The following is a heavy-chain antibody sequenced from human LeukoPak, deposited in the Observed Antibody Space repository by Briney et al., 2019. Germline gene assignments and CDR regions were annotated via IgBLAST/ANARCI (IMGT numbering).Heavy chain of an antibody. CDR3: ARDTVTTFRFRDYQHYGMDV. D-gene: IGHD4-17*01. J-gene: IGHJ6*02. CDR2: IYSGGST. Sequence: GGSLRLSCAASGSTVSSNYMSWVRQAPGKGLEWVSVIYSGGSTCYADSVKGRFTISRDNSKNTLYLQMNSLRAEDTAVYHCARDTVTTFRFRDYQHYGMDVWGQGTTVTVSS. V-gene: IGHV3-53*01. CDR1: GSTVSSNY.